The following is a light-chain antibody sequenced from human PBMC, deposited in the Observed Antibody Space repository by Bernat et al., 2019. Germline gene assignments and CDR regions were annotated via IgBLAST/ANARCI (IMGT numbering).Light chain of an antibody. CDR2: DNN. J-gene: IGLJ3*02. CDR1: SSNIGNNY. V-gene: IGLV1-51*01. Sequence: QSVLTQPPSVSAAPGQKVTISCSGSSSNIGNNYVSWYQQLPGTAPKLLIYDNNKRPSGIPDRFSASKSGTSATLGITGLQTGDEADYYCGTWDSSLRVFWVFGGGTKLTVL. CDR3: GTWDSSLRVFWV.